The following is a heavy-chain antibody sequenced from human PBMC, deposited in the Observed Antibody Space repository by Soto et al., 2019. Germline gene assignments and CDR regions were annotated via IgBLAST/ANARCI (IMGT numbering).Heavy chain of an antibody. J-gene: IGHJ5*02. D-gene: IGHD2-21*02. CDR2: INHSGST. CDR1: GGSFSGYY. V-gene: IGHV4-34*01. Sequence: QVQLQQWGAGLLKPSETLSLTCAVYGGSFSGYYWSWIRQPPGKGLEWIGEINHSGSTNYNPSLKGRVTKSVDTSKSQSSLTLSSGPAASTAVYYCARAPTSTRDCPTFDPWGQGTLVTVSS. CDR3: ARAPTSTRDCPTFDP.